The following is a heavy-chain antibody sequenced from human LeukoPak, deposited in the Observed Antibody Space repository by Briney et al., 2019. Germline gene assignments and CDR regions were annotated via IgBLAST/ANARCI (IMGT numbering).Heavy chain of an antibody. CDR2: INPSGGST. V-gene: IGHV1-46*01. J-gene: IGHJ4*02. CDR3: ARGGRLRLGELSTLDY. Sequence: ASVKVSCKASGYTFTSYYMHWVRQAPGQGLEWMGIINPSGGSTSYAQKFQGGVTMTRDTSTSTVYMELSSLRSEDTAVYYCARGGRLRLGELSTLDYWGQGTLVTVSS. CDR1: GYTFTSYY. D-gene: IGHD3-16*02.